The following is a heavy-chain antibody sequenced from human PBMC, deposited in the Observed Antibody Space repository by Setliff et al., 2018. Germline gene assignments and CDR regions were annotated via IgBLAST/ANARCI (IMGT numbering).Heavy chain of an antibody. CDR1: GGSFSTYA. CDR2: IIPILAIA. J-gene: IGHJ6*03. V-gene: IGHV1-69*10. D-gene: IGHD4-17*01. CDR3: ARGGLRGPLNYYYYYMDV. Sequence: SVKVSCKASGGSFSTYAISWARQAPGQGLEWMGGIIPILAIANYAQKFQGRVTITADKSTGTAYMELSSLRSEDTAVYYCARGGLRGPLNYYYYYMDVWGKGTTVTVSS.